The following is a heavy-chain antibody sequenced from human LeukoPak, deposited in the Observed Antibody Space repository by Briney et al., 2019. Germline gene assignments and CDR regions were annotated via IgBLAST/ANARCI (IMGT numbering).Heavy chain of an antibody. Sequence: SVKVSCKASGGTFSSYAISWVRQAPGQGLEWMGRIIPILGIANYAQKFQGRVTITADKSTSTAYMELSSLRSEDTAVYYCAGEVVAATQASYYFDYWGQGTLVTVSS. CDR3: AGEVVAATQASYYFDY. V-gene: IGHV1-69*04. CDR2: IIPILGIA. CDR1: GGTFSSYA. D-gene: IGHD2-15*01. J-gene: IGHJ4*02.